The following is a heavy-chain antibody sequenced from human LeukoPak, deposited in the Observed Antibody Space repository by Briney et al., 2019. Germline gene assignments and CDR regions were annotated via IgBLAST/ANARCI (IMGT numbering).Heavy chain of an antibody. CDR3: TTSSSGWS. CDR1: GFTFSNAW. J-gene: IGHJ5*02. D-gene: IGHD6-19*01. CDR2: IKSNTDGGTT. Sequence: GGSLGLSCAASGFTFSNAWMSWVRQAPGKGLEWVGRIKSNTDGGTTDYAAPVKGRFTISRDDSKNTVYLQMNSLKTEDTAVYYCTTSSSGWSWGQGTLVTVSS. V-gene: IGHV3-15*01.